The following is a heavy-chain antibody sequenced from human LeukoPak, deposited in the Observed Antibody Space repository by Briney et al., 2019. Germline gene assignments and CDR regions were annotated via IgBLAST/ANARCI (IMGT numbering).Heavy chain of an antibody. CDR3: SLGSGYELGFFGY. V-gene: IGHV4-59*08. D-gene: IGHD5-12*01. CDR1: GGSTSSYY. J-gene: IGHJ4*02. CDR2: IYYSGST. Sequence: SETLSLTCTVSGGSTSSYYWSWIRQPPGKGLEWIGYIYYSGSTNYNPSLKSRVTISVDTSKNQFSLKMSSVTAADTAVYYCSLGSGYELGFFGYWGQGTLVTVSS.